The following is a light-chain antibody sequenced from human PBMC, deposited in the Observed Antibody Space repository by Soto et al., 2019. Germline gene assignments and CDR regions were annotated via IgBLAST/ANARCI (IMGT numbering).Light chain of an antibody. CDR1: QSVTSNY. CDR2: DAS. V-gene: IGKV3-20*01. J-gene: IGKJ5*01. CDR3: QQYGTTRIT. Sequence: EIVLTQSPGTLSLSPGERATLSCRASQSVTSNYLAWYQQKPGQAPRLLIYDASNRATGIPARFSGSGSGTDFTLTISNLEAEDFAVYYCQQYGTTRITFGQGTRLEIK.